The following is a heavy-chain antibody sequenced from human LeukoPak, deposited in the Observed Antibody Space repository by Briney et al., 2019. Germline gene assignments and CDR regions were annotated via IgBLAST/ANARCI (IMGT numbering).Heavy chain of an antibody. CDR3: ARDRCGGDCYYYYFGMDV. CDR1: GFTFGSYW. D-gene: IGHD2-21*02. V-gene: IGHV3-7*01. J-gene: IGHJ6*02. CDR2: IKHDGSEK. Sequence: GGSLRLSCAASGFTFGSYWMSWVRQAPGKGLEWVANIKHDGSEKYFVDSVRGRFTISRDNAKNSLYLQMNSLRAEDTAVYYCARDRCGGDCYYYYFGMDVWGQGTTVTVSS.